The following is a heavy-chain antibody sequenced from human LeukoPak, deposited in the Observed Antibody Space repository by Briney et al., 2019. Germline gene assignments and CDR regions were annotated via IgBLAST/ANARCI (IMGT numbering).Heavy chain of an antibody. CDR1: GYTFTGYY. V-gene: IGHV1-2*02. J-gene: IGHJ4*02. Sequence: ASVKVSCKASGYTFTGYYMHWVRQAPGQGLEWMGWINPNSGGTNYAQKFQGRVTMTRDTSISTAYMELSRLRSDDTAVYYCARGDFGVVIGGYYFDYWGQGTLVTVSS. CDR2: INPNSGGT. CDR3: ARGDFGVVIGGYYFDY. D-gene: IGHD3-3*01.